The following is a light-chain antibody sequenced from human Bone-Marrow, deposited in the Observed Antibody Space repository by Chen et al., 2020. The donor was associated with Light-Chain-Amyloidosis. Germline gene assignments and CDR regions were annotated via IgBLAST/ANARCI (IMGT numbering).Light chain of an antibody. CDR1: QDVSSW. CDR2: AAS. J-gene: IGKJ2*01. Sequence: DIQMTQSPSYVSASVGDKVTITCRASQDVSSWLAWYQQKPGTSPKLLIYAASVLEDGVPLRFCGSGTGTDFTLTISNLQPEDFATYFCQQANSFPYTFGQGTKLAIK. CDR3: QQANSFPYT. V-gene: IGKV1-12*01.